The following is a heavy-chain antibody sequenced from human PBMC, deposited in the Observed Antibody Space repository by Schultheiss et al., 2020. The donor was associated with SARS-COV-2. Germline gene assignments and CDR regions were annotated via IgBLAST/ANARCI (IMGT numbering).Heavy chain of an antibody. CDR3: ARVRPYCGGDCYSWWFDP. Sequence: GGSLRLSCAASGFTFSSYGMHWVRQAPGKGLEWVAVISYDGSNKYYADSVKGRFTISRDNSKNTLYLQMNSLRAEDTAVYYCARVRPYCGGDCYSWWFDPWGQGTLVTVSS. J-gene: IGHJ5*02. CDR2: ISYDGSNK. D-gene: IGHD2-21*01. CDR1: GFTFSSYG. V-gene: IGHV3-30*03.